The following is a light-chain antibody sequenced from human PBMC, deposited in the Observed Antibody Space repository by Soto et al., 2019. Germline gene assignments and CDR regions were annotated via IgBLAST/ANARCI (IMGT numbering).Light chain of an antibody. CDR3: NSYAGKGV. J-gene: IGLJ2*01. CDR2: EVS. Sequence: QSALTQPPSASGSPGQSVTISCTGTSSDVGGYNYVSWYQQHPGKAPKLMIYEVSKRPSGVPDRFSGSKSGNTASLTVSGLKAENAADYYCNSYAGKGVFGGGTKLTVL. CDR1: SSDVGGYNY. V-gene: IGLV2-8*01.